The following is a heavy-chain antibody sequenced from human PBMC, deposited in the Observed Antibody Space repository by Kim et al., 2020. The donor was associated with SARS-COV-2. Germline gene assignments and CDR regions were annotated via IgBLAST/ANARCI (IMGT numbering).Heavy chain of an antibody. CDR3: AKGRTKVATTMEYEFDY. Sequence: VKGRFTISRDNAKNTLSLQMNSLSAEDTAVYYCAKGRTKVATTMEYEFDYWGQGTLVTVSS. D-gene: IGHD1-26*01. J-gene: IGHJ4*02. V-gene: IGHV3-30*02.